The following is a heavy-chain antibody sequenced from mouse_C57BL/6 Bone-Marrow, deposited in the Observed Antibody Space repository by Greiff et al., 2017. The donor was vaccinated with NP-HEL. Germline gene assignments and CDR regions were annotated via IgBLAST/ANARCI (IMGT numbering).Heavy chain of an antibody. D-gene: IGHD4-1*01. J-gene: IGHJ2*01. CDR3: ARKAGTGDY. Sequence: QVQLQQPGAELVRPGTSVKLSCKASGYTFTSYCMHWVKQRPGQGLEWIGVIDPSDSYTNYNQKFKGKATLTVDTSSSTAYMQLSSLTSEDSAVYYCARKAGTGDYWGQGTTLTVSS. CDR1: GYTFTSYC. V-gene: IGHV1-59*01. CDR2: IDPSDSYT.